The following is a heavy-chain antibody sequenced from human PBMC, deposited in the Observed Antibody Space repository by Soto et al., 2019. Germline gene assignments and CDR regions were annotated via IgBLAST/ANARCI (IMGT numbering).Heavy chain of an antibody. V-gene: IGHV4-59*01. CDR3: ARDLLASGDPHPFDY. CDR2: IYYSGST. CDR1: GGSISSYY. Sequence: QVQLQESGPGLVKPSETLSLTCTVSGGSISSYYWSWIRQPPGKGLEWIGYIYYSGSTNYNPSLKSRVTISVDTSKNQFSLKLSSVTAADTAVYYWARDLLASGDPHPFDYWGQGTLVTVSS. J-gene: IGHJ4*02. D-gene: IGHD7-27*01.